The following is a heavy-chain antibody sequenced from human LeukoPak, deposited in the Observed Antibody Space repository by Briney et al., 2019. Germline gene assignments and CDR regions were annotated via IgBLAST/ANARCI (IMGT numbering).Heavy chain of an antibody. Sequence: GGSLRLSCAASGFTFSSYAMSWVRQAPGKGPEWVSAISGSGGSTYYADSVKGRFTISRDNSKNTLYLQMNSLRDEDTAIYYCVREGGSGWYSGWFDPWGQGTLVIVSS. CDR1: GFTFSSYA. V-gene: IGHV3-23*01. CDR3: VREGGSGWYSGWFDP. D-gene: IGHD6-19*01. J-gene: IGHJ5*02. CDR2: ISGSGGST.